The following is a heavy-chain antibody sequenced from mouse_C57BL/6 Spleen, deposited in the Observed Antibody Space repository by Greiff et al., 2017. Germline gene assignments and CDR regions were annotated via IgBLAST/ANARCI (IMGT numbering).Heavy chain of an antibody. D-gene: IGHD2-3*01. CDR3: TRDGYSTFDY. CDR2: ISSGGDYI. CDR1: GFTFSSYA. Sequence: DVMLVESGEGLVKPGGSLKLSCAASGFTFSSYAMSWVRQTPEKRLEWVAYISSGGDYIYYADTVKGRFTISRDNARNTLYLQMSSLKSEDTAMYYCTRDGYSTFDYWGQGTTLTVSS. V-gene: IGHV5-9-1*02. J-gene: IGHJ2*01.